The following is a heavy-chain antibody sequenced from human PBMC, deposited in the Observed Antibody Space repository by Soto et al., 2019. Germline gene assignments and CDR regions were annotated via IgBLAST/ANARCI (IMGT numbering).Heavy chain of an antibody. D-gene: IGHD4-17*01. CDR1: GFTFSTYA. CDR2: ISSNGGVT. V-gene: IGHV3-64D*08. Sequence: GGSLRLSCSASGFTFSTYAMHWVRQAPGKGLECVSAISSNGGVTYYADSVKGRFTISRDNSKNTLYLQMSSLRAEDTAVYYCVRITVTTVGFYDYWGQGTLVTVSS. CDR3: VRITVTTVGFYDY. J-gene: IGHJ4*02.